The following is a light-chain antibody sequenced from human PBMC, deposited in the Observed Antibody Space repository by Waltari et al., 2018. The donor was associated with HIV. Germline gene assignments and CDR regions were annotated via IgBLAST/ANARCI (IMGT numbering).Light chain of an antibody. V-gene: IGLV2-14*01. Sequence: QSALTQPASVSGSPGQSITISCTGTSSDVDGYNYVSWYQQHPGKAPKFMIYEVSNRPSGVSIRFSGSKSGNTASLTISRLQTEDEADYYCSSYTTSSTGVFGTGTKVTVL. CDR2: EVS. J-gene: IGLJ1*01. CDR1: SSDVDGYNY. CDR3: SSYTTSSTGV.